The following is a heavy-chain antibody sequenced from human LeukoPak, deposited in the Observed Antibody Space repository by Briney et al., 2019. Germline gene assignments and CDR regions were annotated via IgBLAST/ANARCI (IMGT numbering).Heavy chain of an antibody. CDR3: ARPQLRYFDWLTPGDFDY. Sequence: GGSLSLSCAASGFIFGDYAMHWVRQAPGKGLEWVAAIAFDDTDRYYIDSVKGRFTISRDDSKNTLYLHMTSLRAEDTAVYYCARPQLRYFDWLTPGDFDYWGQGTLVTVSS. V-gene: IGHV3-30*04. D-gene: IGHD3-9*01. CDR2: IAFDDTDR. CDR1: GFIFGDYA. J-gene: IGHJ4*02.